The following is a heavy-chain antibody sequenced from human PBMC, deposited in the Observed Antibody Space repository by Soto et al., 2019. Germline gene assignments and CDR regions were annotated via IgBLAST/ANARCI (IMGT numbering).Heavy chain of an antibody. V-gene: IGHV1-2*04. CDR1: GYTFTGYY. CDR3: ASYSGSYFYAFDI. CDR2: INPNSGGT. Sequence: ASVKVSCKASGYTFTGYYMHWVRQAPGQGLEWMGWINPNSGGTNYAQKFQGWVTMTRDTSISTAYMELSRLRSDDTAVYYCASYSGSYFYAFDIWGQGTKVTVSS. J-gene: IGHJ3*02. D-gene: IGHD1-26*01.